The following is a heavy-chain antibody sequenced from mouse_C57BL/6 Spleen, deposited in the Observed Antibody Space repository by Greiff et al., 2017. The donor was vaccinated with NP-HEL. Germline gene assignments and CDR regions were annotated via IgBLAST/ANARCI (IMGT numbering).Heavy chain of an antibody. D-gene: IGHD1-1*01. CDR3: ARDCSEDYSDSSPFY. CDR2: IDPSDSYT. Sequence: QVQLQQPGAELVMPGASVKLSCKASGYTFTSYWMHWVKQRPGQGLEWIGEIDPSDSYTNYNQKFKGKSTLTVDKSSSTAYMQRSSLTSEDSAVYCGARDCSEDYSDSSPFYWGQGTSVTVSS. CDR1: GYTFTSYW. V-gene: IGHV1-69*01. J-gene: IGHJ4*01.